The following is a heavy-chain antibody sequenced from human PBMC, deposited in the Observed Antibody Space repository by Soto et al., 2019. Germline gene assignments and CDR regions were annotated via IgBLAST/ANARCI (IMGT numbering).Heavy chain of an antibody. CDR1: GFTFTSYA. D-gene: IGHD3-22*01. CDR2: ISYDGSKK. Sequence: LVESGGGVVQPGRSLRVSCAASGFTFTSYAMHWVRQAPGKGLEWVATISYDGSKKDYADSVKGRFTLSRDNPKNTLYLPMNSLRAEDTAVYYCARDRLYESNTQYYNYGMDVWGQGTTVTVSS. V-gene: IGHV3-30-3*01. CDR3: ARDRLYESNTQYYNYGMDV. J-gene: IGHJ6*02.